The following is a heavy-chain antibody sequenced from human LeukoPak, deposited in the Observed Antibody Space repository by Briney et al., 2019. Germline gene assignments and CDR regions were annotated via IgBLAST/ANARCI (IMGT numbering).Heavy chain of an antibody. J-gene: IGHJ4*02. CDR1: GYSISSGYY. Sequence: SETLSLTCTVSGYSISSGYYWGWIRQPPGKGLEWIGYIYYSGSTNYNPSLKSRVTISVDTSKNQFSLKLSSVTAADTAVYYCAREGKCSGGSCYPRGFDYWGQGTLVTVSS. CDR2: IYYSGST. V-gene: IGHV4-61*01. CDR3: AREGKCSGGSCYPRGFDY. D-gene: IGHD2-15*01.